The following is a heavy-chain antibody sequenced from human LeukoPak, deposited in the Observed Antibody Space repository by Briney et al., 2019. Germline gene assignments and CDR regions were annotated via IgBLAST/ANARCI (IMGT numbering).Heavy chain of an antibody. D-gene: IGHD4/OR15-4a*01. J-gene: IGHJ4*02. CDR3: ARVQGAYYFDH. V-gene: IGHV4-59*01. Sequence: PSETLSLTCTVSGGSISGYYWNWIRQPPGKGLEWIGYVYYSGSTNSNPSLRRRVTLSADSSKNQFSLKLSSVTAADTAVYYCARVQGAYYFDHWGQGTQVTVSS. CDR1: GGSISGYY. CDR2: VYYSGST.